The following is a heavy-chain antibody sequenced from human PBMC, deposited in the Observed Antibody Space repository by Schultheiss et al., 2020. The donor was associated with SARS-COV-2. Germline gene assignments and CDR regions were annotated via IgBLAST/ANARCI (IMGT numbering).Heavy chain of an antibody. CDR2: IKQDGSEK. CDR1: GFTFSNAW. J-gene: IGHJ4*02. CDR3: ARRRGDY. Sequence: GGSLRLSCAASGFTFSNAWMSWVRQAPGKGLEWVANIKQDGSEKYYVDSVKGRFTISRDNAKNSLYLQMNSLRAEDTAVYYCARRRGDYWGQGTLVTVSS. D-gene: IGHD3-16*01. V-gene: IGHV3-7*03.